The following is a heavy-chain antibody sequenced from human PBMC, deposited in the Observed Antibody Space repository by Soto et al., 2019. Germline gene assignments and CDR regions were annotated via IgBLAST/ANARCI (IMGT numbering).Heavy chain of an antibody. J-gene: IGHJ4*02. Sequence: EVQLVEAGGGLVQPGGSLRLSCAASGFTLSAYWMHWVRQTPGKGLEWVANINQDGKQIYYVDSVKGRFTISRDNAKNSFYLQMNGLRIEDTALYFCARAIGAVDAFWGQGTLVTVSS. CDR3: ARAIGAVDAF. CDR2: INQDGKQI. V-gene: IGHV3-7*01. CDR1: GFTLSAYW. D-gene: IGHD6-13*01.